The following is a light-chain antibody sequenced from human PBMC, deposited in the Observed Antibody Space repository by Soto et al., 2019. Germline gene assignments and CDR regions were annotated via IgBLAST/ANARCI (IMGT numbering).Light chain of an antibody. CDR1: QTISSNY. CDR3: QHYVSWS. J-gene: IGKJ1*01. Sequence: EIVLTQSPGTLSVSPGERATLSCRASQTISSNYLAWYQQKPGQAHSLLIYGASSRATGIPDRFSCSGSGTDFSLTISSLEPEDSAIYDGQHYVSWSFGQGNKVEIK. CDR2: GAS. V-gene: IGKV3-20*01.